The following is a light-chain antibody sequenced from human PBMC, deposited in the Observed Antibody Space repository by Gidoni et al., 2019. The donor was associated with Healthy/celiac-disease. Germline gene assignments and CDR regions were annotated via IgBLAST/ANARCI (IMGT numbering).Light chain of an antibody. J-gene: IGKJ1*01. V-gene: IGKV1-5*01. CDR3: QQYNSYSTWT. Sequence: DIQMTQSPSPLSASVGDRVTITCRASQSISSSLAGYQQKPGKAPKLLIYDASSLESGVPSGFSGSGSGTEYTLTISSMQPDDYATYYYQQYNSYSTWTFGQGTKVEIK. CDR1: QSISSS. CDR2: DAS.